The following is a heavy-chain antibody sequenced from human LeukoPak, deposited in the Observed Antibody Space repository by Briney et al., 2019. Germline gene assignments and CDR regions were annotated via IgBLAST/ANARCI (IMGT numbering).Heavy chain of an antibody. D-gene: IGHD4-17*01. Sequence: SGGSLRLSCAASGFTFSSYSMHWVRQAPGKGLEWVAVISYDGSNKYYADSVKGRFTISRDNSKNTLYLQMNSLRAEDTAVYYCAKDTVTQYYFDYWGQGTLVTVSS. CDR1: GFTFSSYS. J-gene: IGHJ4*02. CDR3: AKDTVTQYYFDY. CDR2: ISYDGSNK. V-gene: IGHV3-30*18.